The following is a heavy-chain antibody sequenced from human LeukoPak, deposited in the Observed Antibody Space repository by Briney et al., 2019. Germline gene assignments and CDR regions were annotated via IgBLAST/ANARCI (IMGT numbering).Heavy chain of an antibody. CDR3: ARDGAVAGSIGY. Sequence: GGSLRLSCAASGFTFSTYWMHWVRQAPGKGLVWVSRINSDGSSTTYADSVKGRFTISRDNAKNTLYLQMNSLRAEDTAVYYCARDGAVAGSIGYWGQGTLVTVSS. D-gene: IGHD6-19*01. V-gene: IGHV3-74*01. CDR2: INSDGSST. CDR1: GFTFSTYW. J-gene: IGHJ4*02.